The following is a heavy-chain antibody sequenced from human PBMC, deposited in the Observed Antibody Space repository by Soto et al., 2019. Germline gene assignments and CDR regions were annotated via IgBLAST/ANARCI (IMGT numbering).Heavy chain of an antibody. CDR3: ARDLAAAGPFDC. V-gene: IGHV1-18*01. D-gene: IGHD6-13*01. CDR2: ISAYNGNT. J-gene: IGHJ4*02. CDR1: GYTFTNYA. Sequence: QVQLVQSGAEVKKPGASVKVSCKASGYTFTNYAFSWVRQAPGQGLEWMGWISAYNGNTNYPQKLQGRVTMTTDTSTSTAYMELRGLRSDDTAVYYCARDLAAAGPFDCWGQGTLVTVSS.